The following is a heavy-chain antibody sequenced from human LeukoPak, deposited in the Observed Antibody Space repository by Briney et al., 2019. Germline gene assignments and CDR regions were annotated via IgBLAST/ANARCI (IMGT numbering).Heavy chain of an antibody. CDR2: IYYSGST. V-gene: IGHV4-59*01. D-gene: IGHD1-26*01. J-gene: IGHJ3*02. CDR3: AREGARWEPSFSAFDI. CDR1: GGSISGYY. Sequence: SETLSLTCTVSGGSISGYYWSWIRQPSGKGLEWIGYIYYSGSTSYNPSLKSRVTISVDTSKNQFSLKLSSVTAADTAVYYCAREGARWEPSFSAFDIWGQGTMVTVSS.